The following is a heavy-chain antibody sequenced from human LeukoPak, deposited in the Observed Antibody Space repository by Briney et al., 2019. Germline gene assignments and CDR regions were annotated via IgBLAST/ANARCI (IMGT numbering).Heavy chain of an antibody. CDR2: IYYSGDT. CDR3: ARHQWHYYYYMGV. CDR1: GGSISGSSYY. Sequence: SETLSLSCTVSGGSISGSSYYWGWIRQPPGQGLESIGSIYYSGDTYYNPSLKSRRVTISVDTSKNQFSLRLSSVTAADTAVYYCARHQWHYYYYMGVWGKGSTVTVSS. J-gene: IGHJ6*03. V-gene: IGHV4-39*01. D-gene: IGHD6-19*01.